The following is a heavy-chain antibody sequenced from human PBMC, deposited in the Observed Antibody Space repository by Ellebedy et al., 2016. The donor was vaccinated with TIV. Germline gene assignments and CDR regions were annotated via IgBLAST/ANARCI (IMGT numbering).Heavy chain of an antibody. CDR1: GFIFKNFL. CDR3: GSSSRGYSGVYMDV. J-gene: IGHJ6*02. V-gene: IGHV3-74*01. D-gene: IGHD5-12*01. CDR2: ISTDGSST. Sequence: PGGSLRLSCGASGFIFKNFLMYWVRQAPGKGPEWVSRISTDGSSTNYADSVKGRFTISSDNAKNTLYLQMNSLRVEDTAVYYCGSSSRGYSGVYMDVWGQGTTVTVSS.